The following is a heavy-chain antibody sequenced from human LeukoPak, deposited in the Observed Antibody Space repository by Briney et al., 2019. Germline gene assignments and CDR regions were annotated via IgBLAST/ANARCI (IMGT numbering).Heavy chain of an antibody. Sequence: PSETLSLTCAVYGGSFSGYYWSWIRQPPGKGLEWIGEINHSGSTNYNPSLKSRVTMSVDTSKNQFSLKLSSVTAADTAVYYCATSDGYCSSTSCFDYWGQGTLVTVSS. CDR1: GGSFSGYY. J-gene: IGHJ4*02. V-gene: IGHV4-34*01. CDR2: INHSGST. D-gene: IGHD2-2*03. CDR3: ATSDGYCSSTSCFDY.